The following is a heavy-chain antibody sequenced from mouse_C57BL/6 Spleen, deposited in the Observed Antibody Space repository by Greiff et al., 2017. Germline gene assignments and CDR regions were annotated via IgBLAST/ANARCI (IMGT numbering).Heavy chain of an antibody. V-gene: IGHV1-66*01. J-gene: IGHJ3*01. Sequence: QVHVKQSGPELVKPGASVKISCKASGYSFTSYYIHWVKQRPGQGLEWIGWIYPGGGNTKYNEKFKGKATLTADTSSSTAYMQLSSLTSEDSAVYYCARNYDYTWFAYWGQGTLVTVSA. CDR1: GYSFTSYY. CDR2: IYPGGGNT. D-gene: IGHD2-4*01. CDR3: ARNYDYTWFAY.